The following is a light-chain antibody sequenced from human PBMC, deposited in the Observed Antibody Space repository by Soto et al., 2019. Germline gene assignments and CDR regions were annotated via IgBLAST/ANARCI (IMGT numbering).Light chain of an antibody. CDR3: QQYNNFWT. Sequence: DIQMTQFPSALSASVGDRVTITCRASQSVNIWLACYQQKPGKAPKLLISEASTVETGVPVRFSGSGSGTLVTLTLSILQPDDLATYYCQQYNNFWTFCQGTKVQIK. J-gene: IGKJ1*01. V-gene: IGKV1-5*03. CDR2: EAS. CDR1: QSVNIW.